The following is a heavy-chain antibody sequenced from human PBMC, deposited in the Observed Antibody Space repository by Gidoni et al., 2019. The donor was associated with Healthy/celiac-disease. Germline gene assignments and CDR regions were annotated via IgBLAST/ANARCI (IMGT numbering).Heavy chain of an antibody. Sequence: VQLVESGGGVVQPGGARSLCYGACGVTFSSYGMHWVRQAPGKGLEWVAFIRYDGSNKYYADSVKGRFTISRDNSKNTLYLQMNSLRAEDTAVYYCAKGTGTIHEIDYWGQGTLVTVSS. CDR2: IRYDGSNK. D-gene: IGHD1-1*01. J-gene: IGHJ4*02. V-gene: IGHV3-30*02. CDR1: GVTFSSYG. CDR3: AKGTGTIHEIDY.